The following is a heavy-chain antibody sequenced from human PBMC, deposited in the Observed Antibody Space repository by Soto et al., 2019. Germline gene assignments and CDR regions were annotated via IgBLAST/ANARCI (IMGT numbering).Heavy chain of an antibody. J-gene: IGHJ4*02. D-gene: IGHD1-1*01. CDR3: ARDKQIANWNTYATSLQEYFDY. Sequence: ASVKVSCKASGYTFTSYAMHWVRQAPGQRLEWMGWINAGNGNTKYSQKFQGRVTITRDTSASTAYMELSSLRSEDTAVYYCARDKQIANWNTYATSLQEYFDYWGQGPLVTVSS. CDR2: INAGNGNT. CDR1: GYTFTSYA. V-gene: IGHV1-3*01.